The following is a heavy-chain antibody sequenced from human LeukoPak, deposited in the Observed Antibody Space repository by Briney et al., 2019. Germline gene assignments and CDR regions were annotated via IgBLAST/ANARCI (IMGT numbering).Heavy chain of an antibody. CDR2: IIPIFGTA. J-gene: IGHJ4*02. D-gene: IGHD3-22*01. V-gene: IGHV1-69*01. CDR1: GSTFSSYA. Sequence: SVKVSCKASGSTFSSYAISWVRQAPGQGLEWMGGIIPIFGTANYAQKFQGRVTITADESTSTAYMELSSLRSEDTAVYYCARLSRGYNYFDYWGQGTLVTVSS. CDR3: ARLSRGYNYFDY.